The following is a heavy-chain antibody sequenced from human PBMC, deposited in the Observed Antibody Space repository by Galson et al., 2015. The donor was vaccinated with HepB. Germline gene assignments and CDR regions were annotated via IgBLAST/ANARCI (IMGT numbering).Heavy chain of an antibody. D-gene: IGHD3-3*01. CDR3: ATPRIGSRITIFGVVTYYGMDV. CDR1: GYTFTSYD. Sequence: SVKVSCKASGYTFTSYDINWVRQATGQGLEWMGWMNPNSGNTGYAQKFQGRVTMTRNTSISTAYMELSSLRSEDTAVYYCATPRIGSRITIFGVVTYYGMDVWGQGTTVTVSS. V-gene: IGHV1-8*01. CDR2: MNPNSGNT. J-gene: IGHJ6*02.